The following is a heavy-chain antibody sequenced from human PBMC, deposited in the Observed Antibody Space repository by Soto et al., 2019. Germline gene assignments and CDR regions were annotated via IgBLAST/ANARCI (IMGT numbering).Heavy chain of an antibody. D-gene: IGHD3-10*01. CDR1: GGSVSSGSYY. CDR3: ARVPFESSYGSGSYRRDYFDY. CDR2: IYYSGST. Sequence: SETLSLTCTVSGGSVSSGSYYWSWIRQPPGKGLEWIGYIYYSGSTNYNPSLKSRVTITVDTSKNQFSLKLSSVTAADTAVYYCARVPFESSYGSGSYRRDYFDYWGQGTLVTVSS. J-gene: IGHJ4*02. V-gene: IGHV4-61*01.